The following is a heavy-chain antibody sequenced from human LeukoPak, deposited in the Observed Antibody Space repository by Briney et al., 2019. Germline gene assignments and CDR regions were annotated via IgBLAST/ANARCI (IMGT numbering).Heavy chain of an antibody. CDR1: GFTFTSSG. J-gene: IGHJ4*02. Sequence: GGSLRLSCAVSGFTFTSSGMSWVRRTPTKGLEWISFIDTSSTTIRYADSVEGRFTISRDNAKNSVYLHMNSLRADDAGLYYCVIDWPVWWGREPRATVSS. CDR2: IDTSSTTI. V-gene: IGHV3-48*01. D-gene: IGHD3-16*01. CDR3: VIDWPVW.